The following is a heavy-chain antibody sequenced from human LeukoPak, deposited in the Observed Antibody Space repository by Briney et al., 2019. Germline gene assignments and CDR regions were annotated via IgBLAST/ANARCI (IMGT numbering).Heavy chain of an antibody. J-gene: IGHJ6*03. D-gene: IGHD3-9*01. V-gene: IGHV1-69*05. CDR1: GDTFSSYA. CDR2: IIPIFGTA. Sequence: SVKVSCKASGDTFSSYAISWVRQAPGQGLEWMGGIIPIFGTANHAQKFQGRGTITTDESTSTAYRELSSHRSEDTAVYYCARNRDILTGPAWYYYYYTDVWGKGTTVTVSS. CDR3: ARNRDILTGPAWYYYYYTDV.